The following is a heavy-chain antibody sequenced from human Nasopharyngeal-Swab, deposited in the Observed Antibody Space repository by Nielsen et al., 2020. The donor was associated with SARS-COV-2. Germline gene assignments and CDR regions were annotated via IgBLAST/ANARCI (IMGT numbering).Heavy chain of an antibody. D-gene: IGHD3-10*01. Sequence: ASVKVSCKASGYTFTSYAMRWVRQAPGQRLEWMGWINAGNGNTKYSQKFQGRVTITRDTSASTAYMELSSLRSEDTAVYYCARAPYQFGSPGNWFDPWGQGTLVTVSS. CDR2: INAGNGNT. CDR1: GYTFTSYA. J-gene: IGHJ5*02. V-gene: IGHV1-3*01. CDR3: ARAPYQFGSPGNWFDP.